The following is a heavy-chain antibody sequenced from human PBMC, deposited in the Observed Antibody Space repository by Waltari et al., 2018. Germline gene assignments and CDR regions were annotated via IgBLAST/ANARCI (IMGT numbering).Heavy chain of an antibody. Sequence: EVQLVESGGGLVKPGGSLRLSCAASGFTFSSYSMNWVRQAPGKGLEWVSSISSSSSYIYYADSVKGRFTISRDNAKNSLYLQMNSLRAEDTAVYYCASYGSGSYYTDAFDIWGQGTMVTVSS. CDR3: ASYGSGSYYTDAFDI. CDR2: ISSSSSYI. V-gene: IGHV3-21*01. CDR1: GFTFSSYS. D-gene: IGHD3-10*01. J-gene: IGHJ3*02.